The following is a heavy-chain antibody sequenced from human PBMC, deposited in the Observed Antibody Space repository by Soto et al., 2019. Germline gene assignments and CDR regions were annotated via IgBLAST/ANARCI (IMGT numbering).Heavy chain of an antibody. CDR2: ISYDGSNK. Sequence: GGSLRLSCAASGFTFSSYAMHWVRQAPGKGLEWVAVISYDGSNKYYADSVKGRFTISRDNSKNTLYLQMNSLRAEDTAVYYCASLSTGRRWLQLGIWDAFDIWGQGTMVTVSS. J-gene: IGHJ3*02. CDR3: ASLSTGRRWLQLGIWDAFDI. D-gene: IGHD5-12*01. V-gene: IGHV3-30-3*01. CDR1: GFTFSSYA.